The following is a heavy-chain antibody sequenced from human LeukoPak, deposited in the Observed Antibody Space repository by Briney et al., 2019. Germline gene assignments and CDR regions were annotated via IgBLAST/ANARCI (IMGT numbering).Heavy chain of an antibody. Sequence: GGSLRLSCAASGFTFSSYSMNWVRQAPGKGLEWVSYISTGSSTIYYADSVKGRFTISRDNARNSLYLRMNSLRAEDTAVYYCARGLDPWGQGTPVIVSS. CDR3: ARGLDP. V-gene: IGHV3-48*01. CDR1: GFTFSSYS. J-gene: IGHJ5*02. CDR2: ISTGSSTI.